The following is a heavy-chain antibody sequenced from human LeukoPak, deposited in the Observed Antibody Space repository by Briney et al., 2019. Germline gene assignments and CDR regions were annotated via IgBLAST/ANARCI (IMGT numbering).Heavy chain of an antibody. V-gene: IGHV4-59*01. CDR1: GGSFSGYY. Sequence: SETLSLTCAVYGGSFSGYYWTWIRQPPGKGLEWIGYIHYSGSTNYNPSLKSRVAISVDTSKNQFSLKLSSVTAADTAVYYCARASITYYYYYYMGVWGKGTTVTVSS. CDR2: IHYSGST. J-gene: IGHJ6*03. D-gene: IGHD1-14*01. CDR3: ARASITYYYYYYMGV.